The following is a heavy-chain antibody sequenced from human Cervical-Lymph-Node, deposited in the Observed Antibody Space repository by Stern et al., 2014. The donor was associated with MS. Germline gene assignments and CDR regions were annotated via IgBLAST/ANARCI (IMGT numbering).Heavy chain of an antibody. CDR1: GFTFRNYW. CDR3: TKDTYGPEDY. Sequence: EVQLVESGGGLVPPGGSLRLSCVASGFTFRNYWMHWVRQGPGKGLVWVARNKRDGTTITHADSFKGRFTISRDNAKNTLYLQMNSLRVEDTAVYYCTKDTYGPEDYWGQGTSVTVSS. V-gene: IGHV3-74*03. D-gene: IGHD3-10*01. J-gene: IGHJ4*02. CDR2: NKRDGTTI.